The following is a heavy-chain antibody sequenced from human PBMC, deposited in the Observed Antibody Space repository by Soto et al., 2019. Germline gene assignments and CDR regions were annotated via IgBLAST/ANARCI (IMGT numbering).Heavy chain of an antibody. CDR1: GGTFSSYA. J-gene: IGHJ6*02. CDR3: ARSQGSSTSLEIYYYYYYGMDV. CDR2: IIPISGTA. V-gene: IGHV1-69*01. D-gene: IGHD2-2*01. Sequence: QVQLVQSGDEVKKPGSSVKVSCKASGGTFSSYAISWVRQAPGQGLAWMGGIIPISGTANYAQKFQGRVTITADESTSTAYMALSSLRSEDTALYYCARSQGSSTSLEIYYYYYYGMDVWRQGTTVTVSS.